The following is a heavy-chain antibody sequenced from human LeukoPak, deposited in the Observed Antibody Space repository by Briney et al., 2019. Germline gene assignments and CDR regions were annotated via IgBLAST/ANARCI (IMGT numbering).Heavy chain of an antibody. CDR2: IYYSGIT. CDR3: ARARGYSGYDWGFDY. J-gene: IGHJ4*02. CDR1: GGSISSYY. V-gene: IGHV4-59*01. D-gene: IGHD5-12*01. Sequence: SETQSLTCTVSGGSISSYYWSWIRQPPGKGLEWIGYIYYSGITNYNPSLKSRVTISIDTSKNQFSLKLSSVTAADTAVYYCARARGYSGYDWGFDYWGQGTLVTVSS.